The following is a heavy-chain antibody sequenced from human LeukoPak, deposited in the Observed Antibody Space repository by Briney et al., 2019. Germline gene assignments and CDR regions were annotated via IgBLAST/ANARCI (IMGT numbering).Heavy chain of an antibody. CDR1: GGSISSYY. V-gene: IGHV4-59*01. Sequence: TSETLSLTCTVSGGSISSYYWGWIRQPPGNGLEWIAYIYYSGSTNYNPSLKSRVTISVDTSKNQFSLKLSSVTAADTAVYYCASSIPHWYYMDLWGKGSTVTVSS. CDR3: ASSIPHWYYMDL. D-gene: IGHD1-1*01. J-gene: IGHJ6*03. CDR2: IYYSGST.